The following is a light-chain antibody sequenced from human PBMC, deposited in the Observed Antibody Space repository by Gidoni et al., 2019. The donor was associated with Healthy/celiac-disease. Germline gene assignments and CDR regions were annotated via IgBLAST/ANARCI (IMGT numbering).Light chain of an antibody. CDR2: GAS. Sequence: EILMTQSPATLSVSPGERATLSGRASQSVSSNLAWYQQKPGQAHRLLIYGASTRATGIPARFSGSGSGTEFTLTISSLQSEDFAVYYCQQYNNWLRTFGQXTKVEIK. J-gene: IGKJ1*01. CDR3: QQYNNWLRT. CDR1: QSVSSN. V-gene: IGKV3-15*01.